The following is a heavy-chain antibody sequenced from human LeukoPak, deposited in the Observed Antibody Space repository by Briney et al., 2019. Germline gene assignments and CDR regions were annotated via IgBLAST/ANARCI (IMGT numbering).Heavy chain of an antibody. CDR1: GFTFSSHW. V-gene: IGHV3-21*01. CDR3: ARVPSSTNRYYYYYMDV. D-gene: IGHD2-2*01. J-gene: IGHJ6*03. Sequence: PGGSLRLSCAASGFTFSSHWMHWVRQAPGKGLEWVSSISSSSSYIYYADSVKGRFTISRDNAKNSLYLQMNSLRAEDTAVYYCARVPSSTNRYYYYYMDVWGKGTTVTVSS. CDR2: ISSSSSYI.